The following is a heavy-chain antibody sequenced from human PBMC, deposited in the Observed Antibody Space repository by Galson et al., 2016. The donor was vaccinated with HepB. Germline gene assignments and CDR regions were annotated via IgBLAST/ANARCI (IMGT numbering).Heavy chain of an antibody. V-gene: IGHV3-15*01. CDR3: TTHYGHVFTAYRWFDP. CDR2: IKRKTDGGTT. D-gene: IGHD3-10*01. J-gene: IGHJ5*02. CDR1: GFTFRDAW. Sequence: SLRLSCAASGFTFRDAWMNWVGQAPGTGREWVGRIKRKTDGGTTDYAPPVEGRFTISRDDSKNTLYLQINNLKDEDTAVYYCTTHYGHVFTAYRWFDPWGQGTLVTVSS.